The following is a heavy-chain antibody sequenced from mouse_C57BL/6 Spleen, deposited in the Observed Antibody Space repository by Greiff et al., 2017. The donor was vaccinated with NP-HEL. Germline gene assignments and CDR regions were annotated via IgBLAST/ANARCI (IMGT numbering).Heavy chain of an antibody. V-gene: IGHV1-82*01. CDR1: GYAFSSSW. D-gene: IGHD2-10*01. J-gene: IGHJ2*01. Sequence: VQLQQSGPELVKPGASVKISCKASGYAFSSSWMNWVKQRPGKGLEWIGRIYPGDGDTNYNGKFKGKATLTADKSSSTAYMQLSSLTSEDSAVYFCARGSYYYCDYWGQGTTLTVSS. CDR3: ARGSYYYCDY. CDR2: IYPGDGDT.